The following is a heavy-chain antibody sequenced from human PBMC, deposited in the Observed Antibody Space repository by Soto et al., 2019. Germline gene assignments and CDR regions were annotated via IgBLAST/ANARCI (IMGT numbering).Heavy chain of an antibody. V-gene: IGHV3-11*01. D-gene: IGHD2-15*01. CDR2: ISSSGSTM. CDR3: AREQDYYFDY. CDR1: GFTFSDYY. J-gene: IGHJ4*02. Sequence: GGSLRLSCAASGFTFSDYYMSWIRQAPGKGLEWVAYISSSGSTMYYADYVKGRFTISTDNDKNSLYLQMKSLRAEDTDVYYCAREQDYYFDYWGQGTLVTVSS.